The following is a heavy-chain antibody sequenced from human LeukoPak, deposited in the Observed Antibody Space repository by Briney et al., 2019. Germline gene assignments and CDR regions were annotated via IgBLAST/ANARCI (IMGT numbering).Heavy chain of an antibody. CDR3: ARDPHYYYGMDV. CDR2: ISSSGSTI. J-gene: IGHJ6*02. V-gene: IGHV3-48*03. CDR1: GFTFSSYE. Sequence: GGSLRLSCAASGFTFSSYEMNWVRQAPGKGLEWVSYISSSGSTIYYADSVKGRFTISRDNSKNTLYLQMNSLRADDTAVYYCARDPHYYYGMDVWGQGTTVTVSS.